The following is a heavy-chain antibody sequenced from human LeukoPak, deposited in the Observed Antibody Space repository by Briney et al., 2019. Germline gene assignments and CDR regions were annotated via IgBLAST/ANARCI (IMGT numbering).Heavy chain of an antibody. V-gene: IGHV1-18*01. J-gene: IGHJ4*02. Sequence: PRASVKVSCKASGYTFTSYGISWVRQAPGQGLEWMGWISAYNGNTNYAQKLQGRVTMTTDTSASTAYMELSSLRSEDTAVYYCARAGNYYGSGSFFDYWGQGTLVTVSS. CDR3: ARAGNYYGSGSFFDY. CDR2: ISAYNGNT. CDR1: GYTFTSYG. D-gene: IGHD3-10*01.